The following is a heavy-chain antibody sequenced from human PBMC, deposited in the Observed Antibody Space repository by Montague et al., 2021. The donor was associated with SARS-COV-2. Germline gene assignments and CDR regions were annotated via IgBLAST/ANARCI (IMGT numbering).Heavy chain of an antibody. V-gene: IGHV4-34*01. Sequence: SETLSLTCAVSSGSFRGYYWSWIRQPPGKGLEWIGEINHSGSTTYNPSLESRVSISVDTSNKQFSLKVTFVTAADTAVYYCARLGAITLVRGITKADFSNYGMDVWGQGTTVTVSS. CDR1: SGSFRGYY. D-gene: IGHD3-10*01. CDR3: ARLGAITLVRGITKADFSNYGMDV. J-gene: IGHJ6*02. CDR2: INHSGST.